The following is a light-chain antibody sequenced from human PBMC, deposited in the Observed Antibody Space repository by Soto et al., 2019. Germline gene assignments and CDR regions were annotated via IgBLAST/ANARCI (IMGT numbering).Light chain of an antibody. CDR3: QQYNSDPPMYT. Sequence: DIQMTQSPSTLSASVGDRVTITCRASQSIGSLLAWYQQKPGKAPKLLIYKASSLESGVPSRFSGSGSGTEFTLTISGRQPDDFATYYCQQYNSDPPMYTFGQGTKLEIK. J-gene: IGKJ2*01. CDR2: KAS. V-gene: IGKV1-5*03. CDR1: QSIGSL.